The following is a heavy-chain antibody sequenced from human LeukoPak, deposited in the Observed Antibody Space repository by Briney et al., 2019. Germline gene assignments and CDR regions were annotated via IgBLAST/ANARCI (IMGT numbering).Heavy chain of an antibody. V-gene: IGHV1-8*03. CDR2: MNPNSGNT. CDR1: GYTFTSYD. CDR3: ARGRYGDYGDFDL. D-gene: IGHD4-17*01. J-gene: IGHJ2*01. Sequence: GASVKVSCKASGYTFTSYDIHWMRQASGQGLEWMGWMNPNSGNTGYAQKFQGRVTITRNTSISTAYMELSGLRSEDTAVYYCARGRYGDYGDFDLWGRGTLVTVSS.